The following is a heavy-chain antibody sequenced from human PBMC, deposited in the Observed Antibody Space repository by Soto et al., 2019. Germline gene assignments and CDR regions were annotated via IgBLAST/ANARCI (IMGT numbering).Heavy chain of an antibody. CDR3: GRNWNGLDY. J-gene: IGHJ4*02. Sequence: EVQLVESGGGLVQPGGSLRLSCVASGFTFSSHWMHWVRQVPGKGLLWVSRTNRDGSTTNYADSVKGRFTASRDNAQNTLYLQLNSLTADDTAVYYCGRNWNGLDYWGQGTLVTVSS. V-gene: IGHV3-74*01. CDR1: GFTFSSHW. CDR2: TNRDGSTT. D-gene: IGHD1-1*01.